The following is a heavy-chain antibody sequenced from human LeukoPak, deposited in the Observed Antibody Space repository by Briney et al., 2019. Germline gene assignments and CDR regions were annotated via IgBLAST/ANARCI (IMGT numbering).Heavy chain of an antibody. J-gene: IGHJ4*02. Sequence: GGSLRLSCAASGFTFSSSAMNWVRQAPGKGLEWVSSINNVGSHIYYAGSVRGRFTISRDNAKNSLYLQMNSLRAEDTAVYYCAKDLLPFITGAPGDYWGQGTLVTVSS. CDR1: GFTFSSSA. CDR3: AKDLLPFITGAPGDY. D-gene: IGHD1-20*01. CDR2: INNVGSHI. V-gene: IGHV3-21*01.